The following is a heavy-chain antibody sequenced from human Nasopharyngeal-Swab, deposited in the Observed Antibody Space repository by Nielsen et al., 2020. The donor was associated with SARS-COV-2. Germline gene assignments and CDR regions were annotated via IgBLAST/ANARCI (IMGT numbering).Heavy chain of an antibody. CDR1: GFTFRNYA. CDR3: AKERLTFGSGSYPDY. Sequence: GESLKISCAASGFTFRNYAFNWIRHAPGKGLEWVSAISSGPGTSTYYADSVKGRFTISRDNSKNTLYLQMNSLRAGDTAVYYCAKERLTFGSGSYPDYWGQGTLVTVSS. J-gene: IGHJ4*02. V-gene: IGHV3-23*01. D-gene: IGHD3-10*01. CDR2: ISSGPGTST.